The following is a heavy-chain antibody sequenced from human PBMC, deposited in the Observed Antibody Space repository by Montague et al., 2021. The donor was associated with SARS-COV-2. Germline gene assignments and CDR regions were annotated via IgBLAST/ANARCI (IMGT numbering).Heavy chain of an antibody. Sequence: TLSLTCTVSGDSITSDVSYWSWIRQPAGKGLEGIGRIYTTGSTNHYPSLKSRLTISPDTYKNQLYLKLSSATAADTAVYDCARDDFRWDFDCWGQGTLVTVSS. CDR3: ARDDFRWDFDC. J-gene: IGHJ4*02. V-gene: IGHV4-61*02. D-gene: IGHD2/OR15-2a*01. CDR2: IYTTGST. CDR1: GDSITSDVSY.